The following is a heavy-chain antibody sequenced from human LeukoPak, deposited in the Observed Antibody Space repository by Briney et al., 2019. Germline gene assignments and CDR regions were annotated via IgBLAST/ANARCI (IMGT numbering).Heavy chain of an antibody. J-gene: IGHJ6*03. V-gene: IGHV1-69*06. D-gene: IGHD3-16*01. CDR2: IIPIFGTT. Sequence: ASVKVSCKASGGTFSSYAISWVRQAPGQGLEWMGGIIPIFGTTNYAQKFQDRVTITADKSTSTAYMELSSLRSEDTAVYYCARIAGGLYFYYYYMDVWGKGTTVTVSS. CDR3: ARIAGGLYFYYYYMDV. CDR1: GGTFSSYA.